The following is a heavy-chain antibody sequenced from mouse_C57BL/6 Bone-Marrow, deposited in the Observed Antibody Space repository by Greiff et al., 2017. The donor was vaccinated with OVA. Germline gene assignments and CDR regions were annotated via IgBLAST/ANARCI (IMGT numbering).Heavy chain of an antibody. J-gene: IGHJ4*01. V-gene: IGHV5-4*01. Sequence: VQLKESGGGLVKPGGSLKLSCAASGFTFSSYAMSWVRQTPEKRLEWVATISDGGSYTYYPDNVKGRFTISRDNAKNNLYLQMSHLKSEDTAMYDCARWGVVGAMDYWGQGTSVTVSS. CDR1: GFTFSSYA. CDR2: ISDGGSYT. CDR3: ARWGVVGAMDY. D-gene: IGHD1-1*01.